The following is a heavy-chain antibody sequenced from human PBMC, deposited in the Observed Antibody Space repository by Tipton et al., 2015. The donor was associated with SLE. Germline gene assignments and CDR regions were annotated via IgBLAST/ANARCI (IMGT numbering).Heavy chain of an antibody. CDR1: GGSISSSRYY. CDR2: IYYSGNT. J-gene: IGHJ6*02. V-gene: IGHV4-39*07. D-gene: IGHD3-22*01. CDR3: ARRSSGYFYYYSMDG. Sequence: TLSLTCTVSGGSISSSRYYWDWIRQPPGKGLEWIGSIYYSGNTYYNPSLKSRVTISVDTSKNQFSLKLSFVTAADTAVYYCARRSSGYFYYYSMDGWVQGTTVTVSS.